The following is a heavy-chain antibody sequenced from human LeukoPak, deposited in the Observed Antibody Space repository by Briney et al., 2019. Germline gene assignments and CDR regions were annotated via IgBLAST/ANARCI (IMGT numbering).Heavy chain of an antibody. J-gene: IGHJ4*02. CDR2: FDPEDGET. V-gene: IGHV1-24*01. D-gene: IGHD3-22*01. CDR3: ARGGYYDSSGYYRYYFDY. Sequence: ASVKVSCKVSGYTLTELSMHWVRQAPGKGLEWMGGFDPEDGETIYAQKFQGRVTITADESTSTAYMELSSLRSEDTAVYYCARGGYYDSSGYYRYYFDYWGQGTLVTVSS. CDR1: GYTLTELS.